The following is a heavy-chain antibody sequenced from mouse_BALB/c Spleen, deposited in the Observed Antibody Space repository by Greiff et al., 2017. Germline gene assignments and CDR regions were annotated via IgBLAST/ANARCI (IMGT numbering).Heavy chain of an antibody. Sequence: QVQLQQSGAELAKPGASVKMSCKASGYTFTSYWMHWVKQRPGQGLEWIGYINPSTGYTEYNQKFKDKATLTADKSSSTAYMQLSSLTSEDSAVYYCERRRSTMITTAWFGNWGQGTLVNVSA. V-gene: IGHV1-7*01. J-gene: IGHJ3*01. CDR1: GYTFTSYW. D-gene: IGHD2-4*01. CDR3: ERRRSTMITTAWFGN. CDR2: INPSTGYT.